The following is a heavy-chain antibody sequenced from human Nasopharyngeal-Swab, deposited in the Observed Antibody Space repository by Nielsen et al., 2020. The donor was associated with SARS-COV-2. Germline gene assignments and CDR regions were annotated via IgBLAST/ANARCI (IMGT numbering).Heavy chain of an antibody. CDR2: ISSSSSYI. CDR3: SRDTGGPFDY. Sequence: PGKGLEWVSYISSSSSYIYYADSVKRRFTISRDNAKNSLYLQMDSLRAEDTAVYYCSRDTGGPFDYWGQGTLVTVSS. J-gene: IGHJ4*02. D-gene: IGHD3-16*01. V-gene: IGHV3-21*01.